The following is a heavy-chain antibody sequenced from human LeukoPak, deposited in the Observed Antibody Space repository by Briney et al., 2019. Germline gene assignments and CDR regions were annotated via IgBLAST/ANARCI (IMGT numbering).Heavy chain of an antibody. CDR3: ARGERNYDFWSAY. Sequence: SVKVSCKASGGTFSSYAISWVRQAPGQGLEWMGGIIPIFGTANYAQKFQGRVTITMDESTSTAYMELSSLRSEDTAVSYCARGERNYDFWSAYWGQGTLVTVSS. CDR2: IIPIFGTA. CDR1: GGTFSSYA. D-gene: IGHD3-3*01. V-gene: IGHV1-69*05. J-gene: IGHJ4*02.